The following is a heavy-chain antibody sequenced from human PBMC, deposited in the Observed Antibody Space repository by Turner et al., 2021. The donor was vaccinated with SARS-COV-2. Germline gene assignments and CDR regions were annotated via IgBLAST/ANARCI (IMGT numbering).Heavy chain of an antibody. J-gene: IGHJ5*02. CDR3: ARQDYDFWSGYPNWLDP. V-gene: IGHV4-39*01. CDR1: GGSISGSNYY. CDR2: VNYRGST. D-gene: IGHD3-3*01. Sequence: QLHLQASGPGLLKPLESLSLTCTVSGGSISGSNYYWGWVRQPPGKGLEWIGCVNYRGSTYYNPSIESRVTISADTSKNKFSLKLISGTAADTAMYFCARQDYDFWSGYPNWLDPWGQGTLVIVSS.